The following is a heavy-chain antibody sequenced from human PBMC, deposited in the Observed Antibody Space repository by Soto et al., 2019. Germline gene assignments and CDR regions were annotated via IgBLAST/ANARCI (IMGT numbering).Heavy chain of an antibody. J-gene: IGHJ2*01. D-gene: IGHD6-13*01. Sequence: EVQLLESGGDLVQPGGSLRLSCAASGFTINTYAMTWVRQAPGKGLEWVSTINSAGNTYYADSVKGRFTISRDNSNNMLYLQINALTVEDTAVFYCAKDPSSSSLLMWYFHLWGRGTLVTVSS. CDR1: GFTINTYA. V-gene: IGHV3-23*01. CDR3: AKDPSSSSLLMWYFHL. CDR2: INSAGNT.